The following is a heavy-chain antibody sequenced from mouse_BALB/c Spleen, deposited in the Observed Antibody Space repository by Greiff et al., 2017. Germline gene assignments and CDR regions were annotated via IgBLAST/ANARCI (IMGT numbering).Heavy chain of an antibody. Sequence: EVKVVESGGGLVQPGGSRKLSCAASGFTFSSFGMHWVRQAPEKGLEWVAYISSGSSTIYYADTVKGRFTISRDNPKNTLFLQMTSLRSEDTAMYYCARSAYYYGSSWYFDYWGQGTTLTVSS. CDR3: ARSAYYYGSSWYFDY. D-gene: IGHD1-1*01. J-gene: IGHJ2*01. CDR1: GFTFSSFG. CDR2: ISSGSSTI. V-gene: IGHV5-17*02.